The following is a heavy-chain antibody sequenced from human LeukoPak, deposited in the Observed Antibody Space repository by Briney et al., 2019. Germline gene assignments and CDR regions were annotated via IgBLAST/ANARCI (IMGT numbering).Heavy chain of an antibody. CDR1: GGSTSSYY. Sequence: PSETLSLTCTVPGGSTSSYYWSWIRQPPGKGLEWIGYIYYSGSTKYNPSLKSRVTISVDTSKNQFSLMVSSVTAADTAVYYCARGDRPLDVWGQGTTVTVSS. CDR2: IYYSGST. J-gene: IGHJ6*02. V-gene: IGHV4-59*01. CDR3: ARGDRPLDV.